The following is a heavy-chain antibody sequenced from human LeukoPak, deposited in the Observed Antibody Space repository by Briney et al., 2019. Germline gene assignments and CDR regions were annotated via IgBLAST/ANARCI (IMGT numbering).Heavy chain of an antibody. CDR3: ARERLRPRYFDY. J-gene: IGHJ4*02. V-gene: IGHV3-33*01. Sequence: GGSLRLFFAASGFTFSSYGLQWVGQALGKGLERVAVIWYDGSNNYYADSVKGRFTISRDNSKNTLYLQMNSLRAEDTAVYYCARERLRPRYFDYWGQGTLVTVSS. CDR2: IWYDGSNN. CDR1: GFTFSSYG. D-gene: IGHD4-17*01.